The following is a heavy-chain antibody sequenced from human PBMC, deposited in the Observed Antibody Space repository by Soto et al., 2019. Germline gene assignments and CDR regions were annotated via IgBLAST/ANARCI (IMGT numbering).Heavy chain of an antibody. CDR1: GGTFSSYA. V-gene: IGHV1-69*13. CDR2: IIPIFGAA. CDR3: ARDPIAVAGRDYYYYGMDV. D-gene: IGHD6-19*01. Sequence: ASVNVSCKASGGTFSSYAISWVRQAPGQGLEWMGGIIPIFGAANYAQKFQGRVTITADESTSTAYMELSSLRSEDTAVYYCARDPIAVAGRDYYYYGMDVWGQGTTVTVSS. J-gene: IGHJ6*02.